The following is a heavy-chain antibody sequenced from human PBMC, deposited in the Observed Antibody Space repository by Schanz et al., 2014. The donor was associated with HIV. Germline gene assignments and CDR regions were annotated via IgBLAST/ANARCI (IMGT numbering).Heavy chain of an antibody. J-gene: IGHJ4*02. CDR2: NSGDGGST. V-gene: IGHV3-23*01. CDR3: AKPVRTAAGLFDT. CDR1: GFTFSNYA. D-gene: IGHD6-13*01. Sequence: VQLLESGGGLVQPGRSLRLSCVASGFTFSNYAMSWVRQAPGRGLEWVSNNSGDGGSTFYTDSVKGRFTIFRDNSRNTLYLQMNTLRAEDTAIYYCAKPVRTAAGLFDTWGQGTLVTVSS.